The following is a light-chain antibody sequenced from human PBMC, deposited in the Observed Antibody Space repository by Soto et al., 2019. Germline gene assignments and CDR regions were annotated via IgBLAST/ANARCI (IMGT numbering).Light chain of an antibody. CDR2: SNN. CDR1: SSNIGSNT. J-gene: IGLJ3*02. CDR3: AAWDDSLNGWV. Sequence: QAVVTQPPSASGTPGQRVTISCSGSSSNIGSNTVNWYQQLPGTAPKLLIYSNNQRPSGDPDRFSGSKSGTSASLAISGLQSEDEADYYCAAWDDSLNGWVFGGGTKLTVL. V-gene: IGLV1-44*01.